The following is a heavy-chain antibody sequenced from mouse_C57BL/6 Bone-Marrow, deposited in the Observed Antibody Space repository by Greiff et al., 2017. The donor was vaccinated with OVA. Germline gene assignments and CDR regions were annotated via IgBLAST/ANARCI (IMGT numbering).Heavy chain of an antibody. D-gene: IGHD2-10*02. CDR3: TISDWSLGYWYFDF. V-gene: IGHV1-15*01. CDR2: IDPETGGT. CDR1: GYTFTDYE. Sequence: VHLVESGAELVRPGASVTLSCKASGYTFTDYEMHWVKQTPVHGLEWIGAIDPETGGTAYNQKFKGKATLTVDKSSSTAYMELRSLTSEDSAVCYCTISDWSLGYWYFDFWGTGTTVTISS. J-gene: IGHJ1*03.